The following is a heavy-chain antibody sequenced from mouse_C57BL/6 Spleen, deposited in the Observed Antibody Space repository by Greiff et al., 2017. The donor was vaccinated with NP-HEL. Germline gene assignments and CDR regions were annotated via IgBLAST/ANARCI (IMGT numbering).Heavy chain of an antibody. D-gene: IGHD6-1*01. CDR1: GYTFTDYE. Sequence: QVQLQQSGAELVRPGASVTLSCKASGYTFTDYEMHWVKQTPVHGLEWIGAIDPETGGTAYNQKFKGKAILTADKSSSTAYMELRSLTSEDSAVYYCTRDSPLSMDYWGQGTSVTVSS. CDR2: IDPETGGT. CDR3: TRDSPLSMDY. V-gene: IGHV1-15*01. J-gene: IGHJ4*01.